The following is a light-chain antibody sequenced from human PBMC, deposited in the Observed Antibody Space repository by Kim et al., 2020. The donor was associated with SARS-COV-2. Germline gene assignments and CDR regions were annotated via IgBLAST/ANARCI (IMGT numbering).Light chain of an antibody. V-gene: IGLV2-14*04. CDR3: NSYTSSTTWV. CDR2: DVS. CDR1: RSDVGGYNY. Sequence: GQSTTISCTGTRSDVGGYNYVSWYQQHPGKAPKLMIYDVSQRPSGVSNRFSGSKSGNTASLTISGLQAEDEADYYCNSYTSSTTWVFGAGTKVTVL. J-gene: IGLJ3*02.